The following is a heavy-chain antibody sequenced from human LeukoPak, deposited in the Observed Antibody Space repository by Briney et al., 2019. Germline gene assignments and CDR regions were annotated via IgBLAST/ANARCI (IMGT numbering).Heavy chain of an antibody. D-gene: IGHD1-26*01. Sequence: GGSLRLSCAASGFTLSSNYMSWVRQAPGKGLEWVSVIYSGGSTYYADSVKGRFTISRDNSKNTLYLQMNSLRAEDTAVYYCAASQGARDASDFWGQGTMVTVSS. J-gene: IGHJ3*01. CDR1: GFTLSSNY. CDR3: AASQGARDASDF. V-gene: IGHV3-66*01. CDR2: IYSGGST.